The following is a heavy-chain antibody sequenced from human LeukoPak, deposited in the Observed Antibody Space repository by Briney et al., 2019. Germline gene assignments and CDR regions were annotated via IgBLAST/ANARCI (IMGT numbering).Heavy chain of an antibody. Sequence: TPSETLSLTCAVYGGSYSDYYWSWIRQPPGKGLEWIGEINHSGSTNYNPSLKSRVTISVDTSKNQFSLKLSSVTAADTAVYYCARVGYYGSGSYGRYFDYWGQGTLVTVSS. CDR3: ARVGYYGSGSYGRYFDY. CDR2: INHSGST. D-gene: IGHD3-10*01. V-gene: IGHV4-34*01. J-gene: IGHJ4*02. CDR1: GGSYSDYY.